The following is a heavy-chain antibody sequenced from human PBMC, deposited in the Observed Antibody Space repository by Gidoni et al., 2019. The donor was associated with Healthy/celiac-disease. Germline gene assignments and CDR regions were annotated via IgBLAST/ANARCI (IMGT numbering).Heavy chain of an antibody. D-gene: IGHD3-22*01. J-gene: IGHJ6*02. CDR1: GFTFSSYE. CDR2: ISSSGSTI. Sequence: EVQLVESGGGLVQPGGSLRLSCAASGFTFSSYEMNWVRQAPGKGLEWFSYISSSGSTIYYADSVKGRFTISRDNAKNSLYLQMNSLRAEDTAVYYCARVHYYDSSGYFDYYYYGMDVWGQGTTVTVSS. CDR3: ARVHYYDSSGYFDYYYYGMDV. V-gene: IGHV3-48*03.